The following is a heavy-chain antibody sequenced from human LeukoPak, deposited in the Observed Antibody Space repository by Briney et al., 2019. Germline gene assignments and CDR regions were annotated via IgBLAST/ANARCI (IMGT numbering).Heavy chain of an antibody. J-gene: IGHJ4*02. V-gene: IGHV4-39*06. CDR2: IYYSGST. CDR1: GDSISSSNYC. CDR3: ARGAGSSDY. Sequence: SETLSLTCTVSGDSISSSNYCWGWIRQPPGKGLEWIGSIYYSGSTYYNPSLKSRVTISVDTSKNQFTLKLTSVTAADTAVYYCARGAGSSDYWGQGTLVTVSS.